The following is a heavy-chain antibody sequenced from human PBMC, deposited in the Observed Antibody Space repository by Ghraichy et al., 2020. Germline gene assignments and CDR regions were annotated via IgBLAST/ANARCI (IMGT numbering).Heavy chain of an antibody. CDR2: ISSSSSTI. D-gene: IGHD2-21*02. CDR1: GFTFSSYS. CDR3: AGQVVVVTAIPYYYYGMDV. Sequence: LSLTCAASGFTFSSYSMNWVRQAPGKGLEWVSYISSSSSTIYYADSVKGRFTISRDNAKNSLYLQMNSLRDEDTAVYYCAGQVVVVTAIPYYYYGMDVWGQGTTVTVSS. V-gene: IGHV3-48*02. J-gene: IGHJ6*02.